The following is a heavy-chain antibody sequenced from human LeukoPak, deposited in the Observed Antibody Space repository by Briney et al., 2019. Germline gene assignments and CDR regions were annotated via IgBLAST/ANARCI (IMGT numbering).Heavy chain of an antibody. CDR3: AREAAL. D-gene: IGHD2-15*01. Sequence: GGSLRLSCAASGFTFSSYNMNWIRQAPGKGLEWISYISSSSSTIYYADSVKGRFTISRDNAKNSLYLQLNSLRDEDAAIYYCAREAALGGQGTLVTVSS. V-gene: IGHV3-48*02. J-gene: IGHJ4*02. CDR2: ISSSSSTI. CDR1: GFTFSSYN.